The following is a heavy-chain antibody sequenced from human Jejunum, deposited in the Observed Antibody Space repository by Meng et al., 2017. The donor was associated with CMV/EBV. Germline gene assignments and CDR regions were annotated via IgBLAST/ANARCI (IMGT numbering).Heavy chain of an antibody. J-gene: IGHJ5*02. Sequence: GFIFSDQHMDWVRQAPGKGLEWVGRIRNRAESYTIDYAASVRGRFIISRDDSKNSLYLQMNNLETEDTAVYYCARDLSRGISYETGSWGQGTLVTVSS. D-gene: IGHD3-16*01. CDR3: ARDLSRGISYETGS. CDR2: IRNRAESYTI. CDR1: GFIFSDQH. V-gene: IGHV3-72*01.